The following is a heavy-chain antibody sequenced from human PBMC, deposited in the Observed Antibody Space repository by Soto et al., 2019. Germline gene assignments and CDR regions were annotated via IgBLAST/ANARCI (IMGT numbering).Heavy chain of an antibody. D-gene: IGHD3-10*01. CDR2: FIPIFVSA. J-gene: IGHJ4*02. CDR3: ARDVSSDTTGFRGYDL. CDR1: GCTVSSYA. Sequence: ASVNGYCNASGCTVSSYAITWVRQAPVKVLDWMGVFIPIFVSAHYAPKFQGRITITADESTSTAYMELSGLTSEDTAIYYCARDVSSDTTGFRGYDLWGQGTQVTVSS. V-gene: IGHV1-69*13.